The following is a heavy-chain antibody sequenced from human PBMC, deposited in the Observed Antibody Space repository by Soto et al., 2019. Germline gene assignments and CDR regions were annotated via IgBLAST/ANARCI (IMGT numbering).Heavy chain of an antibody. CDR2: IWYDGSNK. J-gene: IGHJ2*01. D-gene: IGHD2-15*01. CDR1: GFTFSSYG. CDR3: ARDGGYCSGGSCHNWYFDL. Sequence: QVQLVESGGGVVQPGRSLRLSCAASGFTFSSYGLHWVRQAPGKGLEWVAVIWYDGSNKYYADSVKGRFTISRDNSKNTLYLQMNSLRAEDTAVYYCARDGGYCSGGSCHNWYFDLWGRGTLVTVSS. V-gene: IGHV3-33*01.